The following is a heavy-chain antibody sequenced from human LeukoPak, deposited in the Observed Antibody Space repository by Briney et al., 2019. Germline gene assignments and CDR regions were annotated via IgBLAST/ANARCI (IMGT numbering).Heavy chain of an antibody. V-gene: IGHV4-4*02. Sequence: SGTLSLTCAVSGGSISSSNWWSWVRQPPGKGLEWIGEIYHSGSTNYNPSLKSRVTISVDKSKNQFSLKLSSVTAADTAVYYCARDQSTSYYDFWSGGFDYWGQGTLVTVSS. CDR3: ARDQSTSYYDFWSGGFDY. CDR2: IYHSGST. J-gene: IGHJ4*02. D-gene: IGHD3-3*01. CDR1: GGSISSSNW.